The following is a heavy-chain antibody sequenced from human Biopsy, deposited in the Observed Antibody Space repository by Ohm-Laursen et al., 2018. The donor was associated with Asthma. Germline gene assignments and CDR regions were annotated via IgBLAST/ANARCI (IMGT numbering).Heavy chain of an antibody. J-gene: IGHJ6*02. CDR1: PGSFSGFF. V-gene: IGHV4-34*01. Sequence: TLSLTCDVYPGSFSGFFWTWIRQSPGKGLEWIGETNERGVTNNNPSLKSRVIISIDTYWNRVSLKLTSVTAADTAVYYCARGPKLDVWGQGTTATVSS. CDR2: TNERGVT. CDR3: ARGPKLDV.